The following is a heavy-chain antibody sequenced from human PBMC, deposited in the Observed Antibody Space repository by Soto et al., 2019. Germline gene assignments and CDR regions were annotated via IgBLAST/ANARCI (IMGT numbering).Heavy chain of an antibody. CDR3: AAQGLLTGSYY. CDR1: GGSISSGGYS. Sequence: SVTMSLTCAVSGGSISSGGYSGNWIRQPPGKGLEWIGYVYNTGSTTYNPSLKSRVTISIDTSKNQFSLKLSFVTAADTAVYYCAAQGLLTGSYYWGQGILVTRLL. V-gene: IGHV4-61*08. J-gene: IGHJ4*02. D-gene: IGHD3-9*01. CDR2: VYNTGST.